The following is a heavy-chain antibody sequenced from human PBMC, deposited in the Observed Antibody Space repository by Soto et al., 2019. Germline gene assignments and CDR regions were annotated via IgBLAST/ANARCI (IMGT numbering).Heavy chain of an antibody. D-gene: IGHD3-22*01. CDR3: ARDYFDSSDYTTNWFDP. CDR1: GGSFSSFY. V-gene: IGHV4-34*01. Sequence: PSETLSLTCAVYGGSFSSFYWIWIRQPPGKGLEWIGEINHSGSTKYNPSLKSRVTISVDTSKNQFSLKLTSVTAADTALYYCARDYFDSSDYTTNWFDPWGQGSLVTVSS. CDR2: INHSGST. J-gene: IGHJ5*02.